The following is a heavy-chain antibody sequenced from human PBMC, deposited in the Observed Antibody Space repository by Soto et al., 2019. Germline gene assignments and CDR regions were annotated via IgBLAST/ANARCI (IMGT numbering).Heavy chain of an antibody. CDR1: GYTFTSYG. CDR2: ISAYNGNT. Sequence: GASVKVSCKASGYTFTSYGISWVRQAPGQGLEWMGWISAYNGNTNYAQKLQGRVTMTTDTSTSTAYMELRSLRSDDTAVYYCARVSNRAGVIVLVPAAIESYGMEVWGQGTTVTVSS. J-gene: IGHJ6*02. V-gene: IGHV1-18*01. CDR3: ARVSNRAGVIVLVPAAIESYGMEV. D-gene: IGHD2-2*01.